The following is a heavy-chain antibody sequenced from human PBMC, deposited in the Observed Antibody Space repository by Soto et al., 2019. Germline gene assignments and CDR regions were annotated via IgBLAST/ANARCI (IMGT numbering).Heavy chain of an antibody. CDR1: GFIFSSYG. CDR3: ARGPHTIDYGSGSWFDP. J-gene: IGHJ5*02. Sequence: QVQLVESGGGVVQPGRSLRLSCEASGFIFSSYGMHWVRQAPGKGLEWVAVIWYDGSNKYYADSVKGRFTISRDNSKNTLYLTMNSLRDEDTAVYYWARGPHTIDYGSGSWFDPWGQGTLVTVSS. V-gene: IGHV3-33*01. D-gene: IGHD3-10*01. CDR2: IWYDGSNK.